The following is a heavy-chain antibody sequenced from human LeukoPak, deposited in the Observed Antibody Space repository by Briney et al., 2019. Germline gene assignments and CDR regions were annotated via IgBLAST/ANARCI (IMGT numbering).Heavy chain of an antibody. D-gene: IGHD2-2*01. CDR2: IIPIFGTA. Sequence: SAKVSCKASGGTFSSYAISWVRQAPGQGLEWMGGIIPIFGTANYAQKFQGRVTITADESTSTAYMELSSLRSEDTAVYYCARDLVVPAAMGTHDAFDIWGQGTMVTVSS. CDR3: ARDLVVPAAMGTHDAFDI. J-gene: IGHJ3*02. V-gene: IGHV1-69*01. CDR1: GGTFSSYA.